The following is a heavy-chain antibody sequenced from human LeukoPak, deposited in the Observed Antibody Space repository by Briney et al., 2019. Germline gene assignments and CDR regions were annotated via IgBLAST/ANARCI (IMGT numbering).Heavy chain of an antibody. CDR1: GYTFISYG. J-gene: IGHJ4*02. D-gene: IGHD3-10*01. CDR2: ISAYNGNT. V-gene: IGHV1-18*01. Sequence: ASVKVSCKASGYTFISYGISWVRQAPGQGLEWMGWISAYNGNTNYAQKLQGRVTMNTDTSTSTAYMELRSLRSDDTAVYYCASLGYYYGSGSRSHDYGGQGTLVPVPS. CDR3: ASLGYYYGSGSRSHDY.